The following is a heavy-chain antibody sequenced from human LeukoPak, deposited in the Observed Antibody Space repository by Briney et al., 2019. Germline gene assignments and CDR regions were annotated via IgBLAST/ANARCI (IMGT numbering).Heavy chain of an antibody. D-gene: IGHD2/OR15-2a*01. Sequence: SETLSLTCTVSGGSISSYYWSWIRQPPGKGLEWIGYIYYSGSTNYNPSLKSRVTISVDTSKNQFSLKLSSVTAADTAVYYCVRSTFDGMDVWGQGTTVTVSS. CDR1: GGSISSYY. CDR3: VRSTFDGMDV. V-gene: IGHV4-59*01. J-gene: IGHJ6*02. CDR2: IYYSGST.